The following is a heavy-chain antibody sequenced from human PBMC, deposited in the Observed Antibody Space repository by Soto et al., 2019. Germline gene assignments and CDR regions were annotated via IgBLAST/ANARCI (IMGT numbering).Heavy chain of an antibody. V-gene: IGHV4-39*01. CDR2: IYNTGRT. CDR3: VRYDT. CDR1: GGSISSISFS. Sequence: PSETLSLTCTVSGGSISSISFSWGWVRQPPGKGLEWIGAIYNTGRTSYNPSLESRVTVSVDMSKNQFSLKMTSVTAADTAIYHRVRYDTWGHGILVTVSS. J-gene: IGHJ5*01.